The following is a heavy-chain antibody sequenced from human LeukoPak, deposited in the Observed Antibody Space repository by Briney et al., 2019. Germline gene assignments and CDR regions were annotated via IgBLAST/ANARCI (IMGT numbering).Heavy chain of an antibody. CDR2: FDPEDGET. CDR1: GYTLTELS. CDR3: ATVSHYGDTSPTQGLYYFDY. D-gene: IGHD4-17*01. Sequence: GASVKVSCKVSGYTLTELSMHWVRQAPGKGLEWMGGFDPEDGETIYAQKFQGRVTMTEDTSTDTAYMELSSLRSEDTAVYYCATVSHYGDTSPTQGLYYFDYWGQGTLVTVSS. V-gene: IGHV1-24*01. J-gene: IGHJ4*02.